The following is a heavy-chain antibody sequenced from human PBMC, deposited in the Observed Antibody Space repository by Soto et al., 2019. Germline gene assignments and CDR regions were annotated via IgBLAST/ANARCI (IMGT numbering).Heavy chain of an antibody. J-gene: IGHJ4*02. CDR1: GFTFSNYW. CDR3: SRAGAGSSYGQNDY. CDR2: ISTDGSST. D-gene: IGHD5-18*01. Sequence: GSLRLSCAASGFTFSNYWMHWVRQAPGKGLVWVSRISTDGSSTTYADSVKGRFTISRDNAKNTLYLQMNSLRAEDTAVYYCSRAGAGSSYGQNDYWGQGTLVTVSS. V-gene: IGHV3-74*01.